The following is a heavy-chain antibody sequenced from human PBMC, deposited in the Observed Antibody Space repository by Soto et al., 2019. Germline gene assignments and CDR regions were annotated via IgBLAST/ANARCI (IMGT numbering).Heavy chain of an antibody. CDR2: IYWDDDK. D-gene: IGHD3-9*01. Sequence: QITLKESGPPLVKPTQTLTLTCTFSGFSLSTSGVGVGWIRQPPGKALEWLALIYWDDDKRYSPSLKSRVTITQDTSKNQVVLTMTNMDPVDTATYYCAHSLNNDDILTGYYPLYYYYGMDVWGQGTTVTVSS. CDR3: AHSLNNDDILTGYYPLYYYYGMDV. CDR1: GFSLSTSGVG. V-gene: IGHV2-5*02. J-gene: IGHJ6*02.